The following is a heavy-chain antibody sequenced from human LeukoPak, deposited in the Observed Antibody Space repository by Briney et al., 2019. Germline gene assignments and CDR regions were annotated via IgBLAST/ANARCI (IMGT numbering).Heavy chain of an antibody. CDR3: ARPLRDGYNFDAFDI. CDR1: GFTFSSYR. V-gene: IGHV3-7*05. D-gene: IGHD5-24*01. J-gene: IGHJ3*02. Sequence: GGSLRLSCAASGFTFSSYRMSWVRQAPGKGLEWVANIKQDGSEKYYVDSVKGRFTISRDNAKNSLYLQMNSLRAEDTAVYYCARPLRDGYNFDAFDIWGQGTMVTVSS. CDR2: IKQDGSEK.